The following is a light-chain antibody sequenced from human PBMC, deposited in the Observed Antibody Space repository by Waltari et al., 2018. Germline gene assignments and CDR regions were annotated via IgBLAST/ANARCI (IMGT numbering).Light chain of an antibody. CDR1: QGIRNA. CDR2: GAS. Sequence: AVQMTQSPSSLSASIGDRVTITCRASQGIRNALAWYQQKPGKAPKLLIYGASTLQTGVPSRFSGSGSGTDFTLVISSLQPEDFATYYCLQDYTFPRTFGQGTKVEIK. CDR3: LQDYTFPRT. V-gene: IGKV1-6*01. J-gene: IGKJ1*01.